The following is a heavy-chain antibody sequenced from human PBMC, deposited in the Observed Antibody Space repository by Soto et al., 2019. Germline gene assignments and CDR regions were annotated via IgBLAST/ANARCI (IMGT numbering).Heavy chain of an antibody. CDR2: IYYSGST. CDR3: ARDRFGVSDNWFEP. Sequence: SETLSLTCAVYGGSFSGYYWSWIRQPPGKGLERIGYIYYSGSTNYNPSLKSRVTISVDTSKNQFSLKLSSVTAADTAVYYCARDRFGVSDNWFEPWGQGTLVTVSS. D-gene: IGHD3-10*01. CDR1: GGSFSGYY. V-gene: IGHV4-59*01. J-gene: IGHJ5*02.